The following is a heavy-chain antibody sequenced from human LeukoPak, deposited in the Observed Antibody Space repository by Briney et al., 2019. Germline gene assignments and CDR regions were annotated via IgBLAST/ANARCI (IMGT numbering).Heavy chain of an antibody. CDR2: VYAGDSDT. D-gene: IGHD6-13*01. V-gene: IGHV5-51*01. CDR1: GYSFSTYW. CDR3: TRIGFTSDWSFDY. J-gene: IGHJ4*02. Sequence: GESLKISCKGFGYSFSTYWIAWVRQVPGKGLEWMGIVYAGDSDTRYSPTLQGQVTMSAEKSVDTAYLQWSSLKASDTAIYYCTRIGFTSDWSFDYWGQGTQVTVSS.